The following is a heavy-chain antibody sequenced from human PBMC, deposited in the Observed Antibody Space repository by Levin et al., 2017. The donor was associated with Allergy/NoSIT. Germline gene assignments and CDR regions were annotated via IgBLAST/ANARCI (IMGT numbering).Heavy chain of an antibody. D-gene: IGHD2-21*02. CDR2: ISWDGVIT. V-gene: IGHV3-43*01. J-gene: IGHJ4*02. CDR1: GFTLEDYT. Sequence: GGSLRLSCAASGFTLEDYTMHWVRQRPGKALEWVSLISWDGVITIYADSVEGRFTISRDNSKNSLYWQMNSLRTEDTAFYFCVKQSDCGGDCYPDYWGKGTLFTVSS. CDR3: VKQSDCGGDCYPDY.